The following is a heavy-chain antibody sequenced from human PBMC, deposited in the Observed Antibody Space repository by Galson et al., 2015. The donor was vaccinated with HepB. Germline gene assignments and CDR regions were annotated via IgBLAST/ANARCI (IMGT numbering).Heavy chain of an antibody. V-gene: IGHV7-4-1*02. Sequence: SCKASGYTFTSYAMNWVRQAPGQGLEWMGWINTNTGNPTYAQGFTGRFVFSLDTSVSTAYLQISSLKAEDTAVYYCARDLPGYSSSWYSLPFDYWGQGTLVTVSS. CDR2: INTNTGNP. J-gene: IGHJ4*02. CDR1: GYTFTSYA. D-gene: IGHD6-13*01. CDR3: ARDLPGYSSSWYSLPFDY.